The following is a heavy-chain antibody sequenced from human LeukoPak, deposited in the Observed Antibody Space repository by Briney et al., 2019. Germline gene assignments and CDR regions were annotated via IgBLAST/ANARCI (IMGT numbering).Heavy chain of an antibody. V-gene: IGHV3-48*03. CDR1: GFTFSSYE. CDR2: ISSSGSTI. D-gene: IGHD3-22*01. Sequence: PGGSLRLSCAASGFTFSSYEMNWVRQAPGKGLEWVSYISSSGSTIYYADSVKGRFTISRDNAKNSLYLQMNSLRAEDTAVYYCARELLGSGSDYWGQGTLVTVSS. J-gene: IGHJ4*02. CDR3: ARELLGSGSDY.